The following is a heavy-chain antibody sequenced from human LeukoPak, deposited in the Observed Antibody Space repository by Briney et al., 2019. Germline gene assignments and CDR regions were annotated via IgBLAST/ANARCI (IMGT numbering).Heavy chain of an antibody. Sequence: GGSLRLSCAASGFTVSSNYMSWVRQAPGKGLEWVSVIYSGGSTYYADSVKGRLTISRHNSKNTLYLQMNSLRAEDTAVYYCARAPEWLIFDYWGQGTLVTVSS. CDR3: ARAPEWLIFDY. CDR2: IYSGGST. D-gene: IGHD6-19*01. J-gene: IGHJ4*02. V-gene: IGHV3-53*04. CDR1: GFTVSSNY.